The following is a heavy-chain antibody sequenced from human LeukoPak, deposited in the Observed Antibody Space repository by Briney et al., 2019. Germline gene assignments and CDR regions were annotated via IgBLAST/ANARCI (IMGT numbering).Heavy chain of an antibody. V-gene: IGHV4-61*08. J-gene: IGHJ6*02. Sequence: SETLSLTCAVSGGSISSSGYSWSWIRQPPGKGLEWIGYVYYTGSTYYNPSLKSRVTMSVDTSKNQFSLKLSSVTAADTAVYYCARDPYGIFPGMDVWGQGTTVTVSS. CDR3: ARDPYGIFPGMDV. D-gene: IGHD3-3*01. CDR1: GGSISSSGYS. CDR2: VYYTGST.